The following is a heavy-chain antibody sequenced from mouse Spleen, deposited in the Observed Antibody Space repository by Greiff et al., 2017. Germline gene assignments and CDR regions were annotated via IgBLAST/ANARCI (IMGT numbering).Heavy chain of an antibody. J-gene: IGHJ1*03. CDR2: ISSGGSYT. CDR3: ARDYGSSYWYFDV. D-gene: IGHD1-1*01. V-gene: IGHV5-6*01. CDR1: GFTFSSYG. Sequence: SGGDLVKPGGSLKLSCAASGFTFSSYGMSWVRQTPDKRLEWVATISSGGSYTYYPDSVKGRFTISRDNAKNTLYLQMSSLKSEDTAMYYCARDYGSSYWYFDVWGTGTTVTVSS.